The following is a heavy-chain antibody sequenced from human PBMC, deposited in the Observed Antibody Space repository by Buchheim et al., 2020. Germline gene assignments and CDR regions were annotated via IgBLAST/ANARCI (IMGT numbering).Heavy chain of an antibody. Sequence: QVQLQESGPGLVKPSETLSLTCTVSGGSISSYYWSWIRQPPGKGLEWIGYIYYSGSTNYNPSLKSRVTISVDTSKNQFSLKLSSVTAADTAVYYCARVKGSSGYPGVWYFDLWGRGTL. D-gene: IGHD3-22*01. CDR2: IYYSGST. V-gene: IGHV4-59*01. J-gene: IGHJ2*01. CDR1: GGSISSYY. CDR3: ARVKGSSGYPGVWYFDL.